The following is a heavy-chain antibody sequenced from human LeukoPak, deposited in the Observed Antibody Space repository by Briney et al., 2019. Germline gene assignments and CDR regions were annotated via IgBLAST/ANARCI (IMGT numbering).Heavy chain of an antibody. CDR2: ISGSGGST. CDR1: GFTVSSNY. J-gene: IGHJ5*02. D-gene: IGHD6-13*01. V-gene: IGHV3-23*01. Sequence: GGSLRLSCAASGFTVSSNYMSWVRQAPGKGLEWVSAISGSGGSTYYADSVKGRFTISRDNSKNTLYLQMNSLRAEDTAVYYCAKDAIAAAGTSWFDPWGQGTLVTVSS. CDR3: AKDAIAAAGTSWFDP.